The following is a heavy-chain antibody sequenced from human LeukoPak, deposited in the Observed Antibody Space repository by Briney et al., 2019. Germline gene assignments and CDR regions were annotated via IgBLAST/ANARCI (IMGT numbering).Heavy chain of an antibody. CDR3: VRDRELTY. CDR2: VYSSGNT. CDR1: DGSISIYY. V-gene: IGHV4-4*08. D-gene: IGHD3-10*01. Sequence: PSESLPLTCTVSDGSISIYYWSWIRQPPGKGLEWIGYVYSSGNTNYSPSLKGRAIISADTSKNQFSLKLTSVTAADTAVYYCVRDRELTYWGQGILVTVSS. J-gene: IGHJ4*02.